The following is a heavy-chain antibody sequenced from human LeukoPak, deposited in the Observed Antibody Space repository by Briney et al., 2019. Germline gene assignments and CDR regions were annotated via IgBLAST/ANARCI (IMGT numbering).Heavy chain of an antibody. D-gene: IGHD3-10*01. Sequence: GGSLRLSCAASGFSVSTYYMSWVRQAPGKGLEWVSVIFSGGSTYYADSVKGRFTISRDNSKNTVYLQMNSLRVVDTAVYDCARDRGSYYSDFWGQGTLVTVSS. J-gene: IGHJ4*02. CDR3: ARDRGSYYSDF. CDR1: GFSVSTYY. CDR2: IFSGGST. V-gene: IGHV3-66*01.